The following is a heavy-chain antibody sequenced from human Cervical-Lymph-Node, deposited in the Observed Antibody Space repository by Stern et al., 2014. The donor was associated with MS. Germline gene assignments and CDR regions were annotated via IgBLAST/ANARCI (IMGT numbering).Heavy chain of an antibody. CDR3: AKPYGFFET. D-gene: IGHD3-3*01. Sequence: DVQLVESGGGLIQPGGSMRLSCAASGFTFSRDGMSWVRQAPGKGLERGAAIRDTGGVPHFAESGKGRFHISRDNSRNTLHLQMNSLRAEDTAMYFCAKPYGFFETWGQGTLVTVSS. J-gene: IGHJ4*02. V-gene: IGHV3-23*04. CDR2: IRDTGGVP. CDR1: GFTFSRDG.